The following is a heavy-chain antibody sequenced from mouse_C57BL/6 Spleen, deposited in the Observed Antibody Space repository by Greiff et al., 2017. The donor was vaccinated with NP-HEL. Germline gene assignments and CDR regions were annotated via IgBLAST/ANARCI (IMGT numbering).Heavy chain of an antibody. D-gene: IGHD2-3*01. J-gene: IGHJ2*01. Sequence: VQLKESGAELVRPGASVKLSCTASGFNIKDDYMHWVKQRPEQGLEWIGWIDPENGDTEYASKFQGKATITADTSSNTAYLQLSSLTSEDTAVYYCTKGVYDGYYFDYWGQGTTLTVSS. CDR1: GFNIKDDY. CDR3: TKGVYDGYYFDY. CDR2: IDPENGDT. V-gene: IGHV14-4*01.